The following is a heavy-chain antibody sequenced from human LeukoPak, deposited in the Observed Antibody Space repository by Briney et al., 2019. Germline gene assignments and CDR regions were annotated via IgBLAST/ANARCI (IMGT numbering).Heavy chain of an antibody. CDR1: GYSFTSYW. CDR3: ARHKYGSGSPIHWFDP. Sequence: GESLKISCKGSGYSFTSYWIGWVRQMPGKGLEWMGIIYPGDSDTRYSPSFQGQVTISADKSISTAYPQWSSLKASDTAMYYCARHKYGSGSPIHWFDPWGQGTLVTVSS. J-gene: IGHJ5*02. V-gene: IGHV5-51*01. CDR2: IYPGDSDT. D-gene: IGHD3-10*01.